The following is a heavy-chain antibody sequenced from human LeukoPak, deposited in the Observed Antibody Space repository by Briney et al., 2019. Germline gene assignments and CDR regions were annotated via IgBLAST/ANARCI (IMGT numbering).Heavy chain of an antibody. J-gene: IGHJ4*02. D-gene: IGHD3-10*01. Sequence: GESLKISCKGSGYSFTNHYIGWVRLMPGKGLGWMGIIYPGDSDTRYSPSIQGQVTISADKSISTAYLQWSSLKASDTAMYYCARRGYGSGNYYYPNWGQGTLVTVSS. CDR1: GYSFTNHY. CDR3: ARRGYGSGNYYYPN. V-gene: IGHV5-51*01. CDR2: IYPGDSDT.